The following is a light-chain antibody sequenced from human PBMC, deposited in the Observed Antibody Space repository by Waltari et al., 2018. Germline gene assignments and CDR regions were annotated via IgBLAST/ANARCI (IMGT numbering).Light chain of an antibody. CDR2: GSS. J-gene: IGKJ1*01. V-gene: IGKV3-15*01. CDR1: QSVSGN. Sequence: IVMTQSPATLSVSPGERVTLSCRASQSVSGNLAWYQQKPGQAPRLLMYGSSTRAAGVPPRFSGSGSGTEFTVTISSLQSEDFAVYYCQQYHDYPWTFGQGTKVEI. CDR3: QQYHDYPWT.